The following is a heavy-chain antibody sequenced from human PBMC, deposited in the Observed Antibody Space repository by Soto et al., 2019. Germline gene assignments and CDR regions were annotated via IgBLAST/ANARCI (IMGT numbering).Heavy chain of an antibody. D-gene: IGHD3-3*01. CDR1: GFTFSNAW. CDR3: TTGTIFGVVPSLYYYYGMDV. J-gene: IGHJ6*02. CDR2: IKSKTDGGTT. V-gene: IGHV3-15*07. Sequence: GGSLRLSCAASGFTFSNAWMTWVRQAPGKGLEWVGRIKSKTDGGTTDYAAPVKGRFTISRDDSKNTLYLQMNSLKTEDTAVYYCTTGTIFGVVPSLYYYYGMDVWGQGTTVTVS.